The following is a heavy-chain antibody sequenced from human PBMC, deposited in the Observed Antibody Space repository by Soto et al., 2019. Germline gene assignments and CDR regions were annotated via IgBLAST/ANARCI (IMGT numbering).Heavy chain of an antibody. CDR1: GGSISRGGYY. Sequence: QVQLQESGPGLVKPSQTLSLTCTVSGGSISRGGYYWSWIRQHPGKGLEWIGYVYYTGTTYSSPSLKNRVSISLDTSKNQFSLKLTSVTAADSAVYYCARGVGKWLQFRFAPWGQGTLVTVSS. D-gene: IGHD6-19*01. V-gene: IGHV4-31*03. CDR3: ARGVGKWLQFRFAP. J-gene: IGHJ5*02. CDR2: VYYTGTT.